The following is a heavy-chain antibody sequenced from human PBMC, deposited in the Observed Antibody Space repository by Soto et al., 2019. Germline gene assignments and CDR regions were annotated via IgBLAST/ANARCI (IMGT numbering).Heavy chain of an antibody. CDR3: ARYGSGSYYTIGGIDY. CDR1: GGSISSGGYY. Sequence: QVQLQESGPGLVKPSQTLSLTCTVSGGSISSGGYYWSWIRQHPGKGLEWIGDIYYSGSTYYNPSLESRVTISVDTSKNQFSLKLSSVTAADTAVYYCARYGSGSYYTIGGIDYWGQGTLVTVSS. CDR2: IYYSGST. J-gene: IGHJ4*02. V-gene: IGHV4-31*03. D-gene: IGHD3-10*01.